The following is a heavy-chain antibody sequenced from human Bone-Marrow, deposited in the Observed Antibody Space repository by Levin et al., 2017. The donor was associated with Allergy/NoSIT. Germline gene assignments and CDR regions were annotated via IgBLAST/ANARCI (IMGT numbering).Heavy chain of an antibody. CDR1: GFTFSSYA. Sequence: PGGSLRLSCAASGFTFSSYAMSWVRQAPGKGLEWVSAISGSGGSTYYADSVKGRFTISRDNSKNTLYLQMNSLRAEDTAVYYCAKVGFTMIVVVKVSFDYWGQGTLVTVSS. CDR3: AKVGFTMIVVVKVSFDY. J-gene: IGHJ4*02. V-gene: IGHV3-23*01. D-gene: IGHD3-22*01. CDR2: ISGSGGST.